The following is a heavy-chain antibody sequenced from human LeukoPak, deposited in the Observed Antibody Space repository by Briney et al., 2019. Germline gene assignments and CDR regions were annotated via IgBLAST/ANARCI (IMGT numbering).Heavy chain of an antibody. Sequence: SETLSLTCTVSGASISSYYWSWIRQPAGKGLEWIGRIYTSGSTNYNPSLKSRVTISVDKSKNQFSLKLSSVTAADTAVYYCARGGTDSSGYYYGGYFDYWGQGTLVTVSS. CDR2: IYTSGST. CDR1: GASISSYY. J-gene: IGHJ4*02. CDR3: ARGGTDSSGYYYGGYFDY. V-gene: IGHV4-4*07. D-gene: IGHD3-22*01.